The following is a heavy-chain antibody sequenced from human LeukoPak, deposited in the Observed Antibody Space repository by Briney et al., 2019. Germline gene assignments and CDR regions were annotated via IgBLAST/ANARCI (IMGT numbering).Heavy chain of an antibody. Sequence: SQTLSLTCAISGDSVSSKSTTWNWIRQSPSRGLEWLGRTYCTSKWYNDYAVSVKSRITINPDTSKNQFSLQLNSVTPEDTAVYYCAREGWFGEPPSHWFDPWGQGILVTVSS. D-gene: IGHD3-10*01. V-gene: IGHV6-1*01. J-gene: IGHJ5*02. CDR3: AREGWFGEPPSHWFDP. CDR1: GDSVSSKSTT. CDR2: TYCTSKWYN.